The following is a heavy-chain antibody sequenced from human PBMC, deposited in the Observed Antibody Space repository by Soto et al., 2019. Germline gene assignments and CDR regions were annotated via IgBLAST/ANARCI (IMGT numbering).Heavy chain of an antibody. D-gene: IGHD6-19*01. CDR3: ASAFRGWPPAS. Sequence: PSETLSLTCTASGASMSTYYWNWIRQTPGKGLEWIGYIYSSGSANYNPSLKSRVAISIDTSKAQISLNLTSVTAADSAVYYCASAFRGWPPASWGPGTLVTVSS. CDR2: IYSSGSA. V-gene: IGHV4-59*01. J-gene: IGHJ1*01. CDR1: GASMSTYY.